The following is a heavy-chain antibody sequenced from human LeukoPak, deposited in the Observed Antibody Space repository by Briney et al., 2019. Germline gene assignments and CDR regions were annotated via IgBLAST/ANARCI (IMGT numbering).Heavy chain of an antibody. J-gene: IGHJ6*02. V-gene: IGHV3-33*01. D-gene: IGHD4-17*01. CDR3: ARRSRYGDYNYYYYGMDV. Sequence: GGSLRLSCAASGFTFSSYGMHWVRQAPCKGLEWVAVIWYDGSNKYYADSVKGRFTISRDNSKNTLYLQMNSLRAEDTAVYYCARRSRYGDYNYYYYGMDVWGQGTTVTVSS. CDR1: GFTFSSYG. CDR2: IWYDGSNK.